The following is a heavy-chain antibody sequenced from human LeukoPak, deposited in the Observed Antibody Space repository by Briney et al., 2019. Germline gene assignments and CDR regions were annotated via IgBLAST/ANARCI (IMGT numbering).Heavy chain of an antibody. CDR2: ISWNSGSI. D-gene: IGHD4-23*01. Sequence: PGGSLRLSCAASGFTFDDYAMHWVRQAPGKGLEWVSGISWNSGSIGYADSVKGRFTISRDNAKNSLYLQMNSLRAEDTALYYCAKDWGTTVVTNYAFDVWGQGTMVTVSS. CDR3: AKDWGTTVVTNYAFDV. CDR1: GFTFDDYA. V-gene: IGHV3-9*01. J-gene: IGHJ3*01.